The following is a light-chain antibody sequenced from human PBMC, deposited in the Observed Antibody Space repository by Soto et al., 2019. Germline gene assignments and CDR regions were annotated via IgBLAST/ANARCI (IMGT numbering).Light chain of an antibody. Sequence: SYELTQPPSVSVAPGQTARINCGGNHIGSKSVHWYQQQPGQAPVLVVYDDSDLPSGIPERCSGSNSGNTATLTISRVEAGDEADYYCQVWDSSSDHYVFGTGTKVTVL. J-gene: IGLJ1*01. CDR3: QVWDSSSDHYV. CDR2: DDS. V-gene: IGLV3-21*02. CDR1: HIGSKS.